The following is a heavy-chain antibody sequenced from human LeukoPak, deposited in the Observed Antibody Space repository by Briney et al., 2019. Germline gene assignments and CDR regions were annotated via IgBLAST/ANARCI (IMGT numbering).Heavy chain of an antibody. CDR2: VSDGGST. CDR3: ARASTTFDD. D-gene: IGHD1-14*01. Sequence: SETLSLTCSVSGGAIKSYYWRWIRKSPGKGLEWIGHVSDGGSTNYSPSRKGRVSISVDTSKNQFSLNLRSVTAADTAVYVRARASTTFDDWGQGTLVTVSS. J-gene: IGHJ4*02. CDR1: GGAIKSYY. V-gene: IGHV4-59*01.